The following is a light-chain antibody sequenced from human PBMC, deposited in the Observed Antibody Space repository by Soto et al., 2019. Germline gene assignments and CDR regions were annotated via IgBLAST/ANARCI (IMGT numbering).Light chain of an antibody. CDR2: DTS. Sequence: IVMTQSPATLSVSPGERATLSCRASQSVSSNLAWYQQKPGQAPRLLIYDTSTRATGVPTRFSGSRSGTDFTLTISRLEPEDFAVYYCQQYGSSPPLTFGGGTKVDIK. CDR3: QQYGSSPPLT. CDR1: QSVSSN. V-gene: IGKV3-15*01. J-gene: IGKJ4*01.